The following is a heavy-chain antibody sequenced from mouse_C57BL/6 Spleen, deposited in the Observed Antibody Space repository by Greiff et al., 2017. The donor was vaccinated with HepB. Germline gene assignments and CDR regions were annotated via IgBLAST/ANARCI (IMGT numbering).Heavy chain of an antibody. D-gene: IGHD1-1*01. CDR3: TRYYGSSSYWYFDV. CDR1: GFNIKDYY. J-gene: IGHJ1*03. V-gene: IGHV14-1*01. Sequence: DVKLQESGAELVRPGASVKLSCTASGFNIKDYYMHWVKQRPEQGLEWIGRIDPEDGDTEYAPKFQGKATMTADTSSNTAYLQLSSLTSEDTAVYYCTRYYGSSSYWYFDVWGTGTTVTVSS. CDR2: IDPEDGDT.